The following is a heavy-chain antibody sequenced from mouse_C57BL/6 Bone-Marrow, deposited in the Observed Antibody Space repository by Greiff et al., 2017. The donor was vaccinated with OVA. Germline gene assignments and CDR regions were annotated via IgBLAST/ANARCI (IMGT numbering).Heavy chain of an antibody. J-gene: IGHJ1*03. D-gene: IGHD1-1*02. CDR3: AREGWSLGYWYFDV. V-gene: IGHV1-18*01. Sequence: VQLQQSGPELVKPGASVKIPCKASGYTFTDYYMDWVKQSHGKSLEWIGVINPNNGGTIYNQKFKGKATVTVDKSSSTAYMELRSLTSEDTAVYDCAREGWSLGYWYFDVWGTGTTVTVTS. CDR2: INPNNGGT. CDR1: GYTFTDYY.